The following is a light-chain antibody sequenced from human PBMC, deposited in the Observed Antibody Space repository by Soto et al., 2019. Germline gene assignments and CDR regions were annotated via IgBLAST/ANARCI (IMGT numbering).Light chain of an antibody. Sequence: QSVLTQPPSVSAAPGQKVTISCSGSNSNIGNNYVSWYQHVPGTAPKLLMYETDKRPSGIPDRFSGSKSGTSATLGITGLQTGDEADYYCGTWDSSLSGYVVFGGGTEVTVL. CDR3: GTWDSSLSGYVV. V-gene: IGLV1-51*02. CDR1: NSNIGNNY. CDR2: ETD. J-gene: IGLJ2*01.